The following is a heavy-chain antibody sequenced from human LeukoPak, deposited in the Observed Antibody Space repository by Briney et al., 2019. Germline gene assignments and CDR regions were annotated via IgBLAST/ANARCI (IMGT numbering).Heavy chain of an antibody. CDR2: LNGDGSDT. J-gene: IGHJ6*02. CDR1: GFTFSSYW. D-gene: IGHD3-3*01. Sequence: GGSLRLSCAASGFTFSSYWMSWVRQAPGKGLVWVSRLNGDGSDTTYVDSVKGRFTISRDNARNTLYLHMNSLRVEDTAVYYCARRKVCEFGEGYNYGMDVWGQGTTVTVSS. CDR3: ARRKVCEFGEGYNYGMDV. V-gene: IGHV3-74*03.